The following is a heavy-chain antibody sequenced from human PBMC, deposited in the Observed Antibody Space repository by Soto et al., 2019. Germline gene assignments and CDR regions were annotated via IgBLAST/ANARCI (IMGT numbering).Heavy chain of an antibody. D-gene: IGHD5-18*01. J-gene: IGHJ4*02. CDR3: ARGSRGYSYG. CDR2: IYYSGST. Sequence: PSETLSLTCTVSGASIISYYWSWIRQPPGKGLEWIGYIYYSGSTNYNPSLNSRVTMSVDTSKNQFSLNLTSVTAADTAVYYCARGSRGYSYGWGQGILVTVSS. CDR1: GASIISYY. V-gene: IGHV4-59*01.